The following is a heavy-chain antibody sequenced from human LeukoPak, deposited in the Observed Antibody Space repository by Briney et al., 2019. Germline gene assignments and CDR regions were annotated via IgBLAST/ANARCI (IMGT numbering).Heavy chain of an antibody. CDR3: ARVKLEGAFDI. V-gene: IGHV4-39*07. J-gene: IGHJ3*02. CDR2: IYYSGST. CDR1: GGSISSSSYY. D-gene: IGHD6-13*01. Sequence: SETLSLTCTVSGGSISSSSYYWGWIRQPPGKGLEWIGSIYYSGSTYYNPSLKSRVTISVDTSKNQFSLKLSSVTAADTAVYYCARVKLEGAFDIWGQGTMVTVSS.